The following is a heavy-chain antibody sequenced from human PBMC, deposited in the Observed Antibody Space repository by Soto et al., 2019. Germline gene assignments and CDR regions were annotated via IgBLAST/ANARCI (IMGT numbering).Heavy chain of an antibody. CDR2: ISPDGTKK. CDR3: ARDQRDIILLPAHNWFDP. Sequence: GGSLRLSCAASAFTFSSHGMHWVRQAPDKVLEWVAFISPDGTKKYYADSVKGRFIISRDNSKKTTSLQMNSMRVEDTAVYFCARDQRDIILLPAHNWFDPWGQGSLVTVSS. D-gene: IGHD2-2*01. J-gene: IGHJ5*02. V-gene: IGHV3-30*03. CDR1: AFTFSSHG.